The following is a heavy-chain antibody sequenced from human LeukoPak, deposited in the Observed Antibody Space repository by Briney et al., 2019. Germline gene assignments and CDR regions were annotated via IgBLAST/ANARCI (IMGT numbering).Heavy chain of an antibody. CDR2: ISSSSIYI. J-gene: IGHJ4*02. D-gene: IGHD2-21*02. CDR3: ARDGSRGNLVTAPDY. Sequence: PGGSLRLSCAASGFTVSSNYMNWVRQAPGKGLEWVSSISSSSIYIYYADSVKGRFTISRDNAKNSLYLQMNSLRAEDTAVYYCARDGSRGNLVTAPDYWGQGTLVTVSS. V-gene: IGHV3-21*01. CDR1: GFTVSSNY.